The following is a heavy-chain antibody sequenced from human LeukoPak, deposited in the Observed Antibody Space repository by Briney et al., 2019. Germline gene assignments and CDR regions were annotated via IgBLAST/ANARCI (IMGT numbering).Heavy chain of an antibody. CDR2: IYHSGST. CDR1: GGSISSGGYY. D-gene: IGHD5-18*01. J-gene: IGHJ4*02. V-gene: IGHV4-30-2*01. CDR3: ARITDEDVDTAMESDY. Sequence: SETLSLTCTVSGGSISSGGYYWSWIRQPPGKGLEWIGYIYHSGSTYYNPSLKSRVTISVDRSKNQFSLKLSSVTAADTAVYYCARITDEDVDTAMESDYWGQGTLVTVSS.